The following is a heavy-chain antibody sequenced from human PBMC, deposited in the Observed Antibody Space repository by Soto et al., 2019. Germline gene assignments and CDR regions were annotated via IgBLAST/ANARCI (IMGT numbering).Heavy chain of an antibody. J-gene: IGHJ6*03. Sequence: ASVKVSCKASGYTFTSYGISWVRQAPGQGLEWMGWISAYNGNTNYAQKLQGRVTMTTDTSTSTAYMELRSLRSDDTAVYYCARVVGFLEPPENYYYYYMDVWGKGTTVTVSS. D-gene: IGHD3-3*01. CDR2: ISAYNGNT. V-gene: IGHV1-18*01. CDR1: GYTFTSYG. CDR3: ARVVGFLEPPENYYYYYMDV.